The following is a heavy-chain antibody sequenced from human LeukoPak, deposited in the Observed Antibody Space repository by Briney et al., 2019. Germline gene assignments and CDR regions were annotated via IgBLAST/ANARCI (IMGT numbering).Heavy chain of an antibody. V-gene: IGHV1-69*04. Sequence: ASVKVSCKASGGTFSSYAISWVRQAPGQGLEWMGRIIPILGIANYAQKFQGRVTITADKSTSTAYMELSSLRSEDTAVYYCARGRDYDFWSGYGAFDIWGQGTMVTVSS. CDR1: GGTFSSYA. D-gene: IGHD3-3*01. CDR2: IIPILGIA. CDR3: ARGRDYDFWSGYGAFDI. J-gene: IGHJ3*02.